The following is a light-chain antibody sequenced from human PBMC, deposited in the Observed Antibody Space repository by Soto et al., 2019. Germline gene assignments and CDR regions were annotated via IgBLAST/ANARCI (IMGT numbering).Light chain of an antibody. CDR3: QVWDTSSDLLYV. CDR1: NIGSKT. Sequence: SYELTQPPSVSVAPGQTARLTCGGNNIGSKTVHWYQQTPGQAPVLVVYDDSARPSGIPDRFSGSNSGNTATLTISRVEAGDEADYYCQVWDTSSDLLYVFGTGTKVTVL. J-gene: IGLJ1*01. CDR2: DDS. V-gene: IGLV3-21*02.